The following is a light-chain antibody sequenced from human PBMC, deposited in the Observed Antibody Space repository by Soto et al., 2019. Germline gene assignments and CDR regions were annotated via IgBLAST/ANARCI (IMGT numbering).Light chain of an antibody. CDR1: SSDVGGYNF. Sequence: QSVLTQPASVSGSPGQSITISCTGTSSDVGGYNFVSWYQQHPGNAPKLIIHEVLNRPSGVSSRFSGSKSGNTASLTISGLQAEDDAVYYCCSHSSSIHWVFGGGTQLIVL. V-gene: IGLV2-14*01. J-gene: IGLJ3*02. CDR3: CSHSSSIHWV. CDR2: EVL.